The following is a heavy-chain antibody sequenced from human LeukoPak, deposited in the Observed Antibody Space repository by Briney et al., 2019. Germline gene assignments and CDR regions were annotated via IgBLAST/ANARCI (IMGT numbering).Heavy chain of an antibody. CDR3: ARDGDIVATIRVIDY. D-gene: IGHD5-12*01. V-gene: IGHV3-48*03. Sequence: PGGSLRLSCAASGFTFSSYEMNWVRQAPEKGLEWVSYISSSGSTIYYADSVKGRFTISRDNAKNSLYLQMNSLRAEDTAVYYCARDGDIVATIRVIDYRGQGTLVTVSS. J-gene: IGHJ4*02. CDR1: GFTFSSYE. CDR2: ISSSGSTI.